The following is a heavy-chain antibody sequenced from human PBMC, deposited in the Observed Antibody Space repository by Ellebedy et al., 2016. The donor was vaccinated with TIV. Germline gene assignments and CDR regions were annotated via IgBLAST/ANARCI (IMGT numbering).Heavy chain of an antibody. Sequence: AASVKVSCKASGYAFTNYGLSWVRQARGQGLEWMGWISGYNGYTNYVQKLHDRVTITADTSTSTAYMELRSLRSDDTAMYYSARDQASIVATAGFDYWGQGSLVTVSS. CDR1: GYAFTNYG. J-gene: IGHJ4*02. CDR3: ARDQASIVATAGFDY. V-gene: IGHV1-18*04. D-gene: IGHD2-21*01. CDR2: ISGYNGYT.